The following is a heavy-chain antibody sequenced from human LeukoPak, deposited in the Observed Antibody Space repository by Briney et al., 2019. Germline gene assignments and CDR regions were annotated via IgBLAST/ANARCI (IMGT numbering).Heavy chain of an antibody. D-gene: IGHD6-13*01. CDR3: ARSPIAAAPSYDY. J-gene: IGHJ4*02. Sequence: ASVKVSCKASGYTFTSYDINWARQATGQGLEWMGWISAYNGNTNFAQKLQGRVTMTTDTSTSTAYMELRSLRSDDTAVYYCARSPIAAAPSYDYWGQGTLVTVSS. V-gene: IGHV1-18*01. CDR2: ISAYNGNT. CDR1: GYTFTSYD.